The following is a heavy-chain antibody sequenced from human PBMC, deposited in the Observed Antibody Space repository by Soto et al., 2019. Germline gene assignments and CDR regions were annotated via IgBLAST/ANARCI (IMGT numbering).Heavy chain of an antibody. CDR1: GYTFTSYG. CDR3: ARDPYYYDSSGYWYI. CDR2: ISAYNGNT. V-gene: IGHV1-18*01. D-gene: IGHD3-22*01. Sequence: VKVSCKASGYTFTSYGISWVRQAPGQGLEWMGWISAYNGNTNYAQKLQGRVTMTTDTSTSTAYMELRSLRSDDTAVYYCARDPYYYDSSGYWYIWGQGTMVTVSS. J-gene: IGHJ3*02.